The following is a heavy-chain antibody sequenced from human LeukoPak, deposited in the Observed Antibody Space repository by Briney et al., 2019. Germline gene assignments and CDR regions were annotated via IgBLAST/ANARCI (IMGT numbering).Heavy chain of an antibody. CDR3: ARNRGPSY. V-gene: IGHV3-7*01. J-gene: IGHJ4*02. CDR1: GFTFSSYL. CDR2: IKPDGSEK. Sequence: GGSLRLSCAASGFTFSSYLMTWVRQAPGKGLEWVANIKPDGSEKFYADSVEGRFTISRDNAKNSVYLQMDSLRAEDTAVYYCARNRGPSYWGQGTLVTVSS.